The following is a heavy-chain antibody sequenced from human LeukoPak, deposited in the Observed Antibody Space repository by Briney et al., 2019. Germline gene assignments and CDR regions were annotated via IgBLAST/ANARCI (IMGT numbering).Heavy chain of an antibody. D-gene: IGHD6-19*01. V-gene: IGHV4-61*02. CDR2: IYTSGST. CDR1: GGSISSGSYY. CDR3: ARAVGSSESNWFDP. Sequence: SETLSLTCAVSGGSISSGSYYWSWIRQPAGKGLEWIGRIYTSGSTHYNPSLKSRVTISVDTSKNQFSLNLNSVTAADTAVYYCARAVGSSESNWFDPWGQGTLATVSS. J-gene: IGHJ5*02.